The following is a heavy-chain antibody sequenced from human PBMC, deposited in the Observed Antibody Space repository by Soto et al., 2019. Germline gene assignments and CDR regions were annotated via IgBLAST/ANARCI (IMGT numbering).Heavy chain of an antibody. CDR3: ARVPSSSGRAHFDY. Sequence: QVQLVESGGGVVQPGRSLRLSCAASGFTFSSYAMHWVRQAPGKGLEWVAVISYDGSNKYYADSVKGRFTISRDNSKNTRYLQMNSLRAEDTAVYYCARVPSSSGRAHFDYWGQATLVTVSS. J-gene: IGHJ4*02. D-gene: IGHD2-15*01. CDR2: ISYDGSNK. V-gene: IGHV3-30*14. CDR1: GFTFSSYA.